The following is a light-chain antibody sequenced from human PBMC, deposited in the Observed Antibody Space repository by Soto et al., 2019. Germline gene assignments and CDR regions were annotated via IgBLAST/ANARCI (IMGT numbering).Light chain of an antibody. Sequence: EIVLTQSPATLSLSPGERATLSCRASQSVSSYLAWYQQKPGQAPRLLIYDASNRATGIPARFSGSGSGTDFTLTISSLEPEDWAVYYCQQRSNWRGTFGQGTKVEIK. CDR2: DAS. CDR1: QSVSSY. V-gene: IGKV3-11*01. J-gene: IGKJ1*01. CDR3: QQRSNWRGT.